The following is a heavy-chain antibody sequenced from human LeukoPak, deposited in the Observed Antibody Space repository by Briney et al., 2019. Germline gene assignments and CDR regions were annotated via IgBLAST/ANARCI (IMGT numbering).Heavy chain of an antibody. CDR1: GGSISSGSYY. Sequence: SETLSLTCTVSGGSISSGSYYWSWIRQPAGKGLEWIGRIYTSGSTNYNPSLKSRVTISVDTSKTQFSLKLSSVTAADTAVYYCARDRDYYDSSGYGFGYWGQGTLVTVSS. J-gene: IGHJ4*02. CDR2: IYTSGST. D-gene: IGHD3-22*01. V-gene: IGHV4-61*02. CDR3: ARDRDYYDSSGYGFGY.